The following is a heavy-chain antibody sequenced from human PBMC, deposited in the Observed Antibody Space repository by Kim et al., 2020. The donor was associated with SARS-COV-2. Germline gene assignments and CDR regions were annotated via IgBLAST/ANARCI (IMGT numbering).Heavy chain of an antibody. Sequence: PSLKSRVTISVDTSKNQFSLKLSAVTAADTAVYYCARGPSRSSSWQLYWGQGTLVTVSS. J-gene: IGHJ4*02. D-gene: IGHD6-13*01. V-gene: IGHV4-34*01. CDR3: ARGPSRSSSWQLY.